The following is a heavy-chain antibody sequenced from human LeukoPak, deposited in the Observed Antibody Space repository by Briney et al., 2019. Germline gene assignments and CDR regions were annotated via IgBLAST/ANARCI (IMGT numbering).Heavy chain of an antibody. CDR3: ARDVILWDP. CDR2: ISWNSGSI. D-gene: IGHD3-10*01. J-gene: IGHJ5*02. Sequence: GGSLRLSCAASGFTFDDYAMHWVRQAPGKGLEWVSGISWNSGSIGYADSVKGRFTISRDNAKNSLFLHMNSLRAEDTAVYYCARDVILWDPWGQGTLVTVPS. V-gene: IGHV3-9*01. CDR1: GFTFDDYA.